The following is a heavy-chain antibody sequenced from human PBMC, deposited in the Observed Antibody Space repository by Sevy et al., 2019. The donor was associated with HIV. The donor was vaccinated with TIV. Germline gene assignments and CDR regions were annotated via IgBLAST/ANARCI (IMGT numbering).Heavy chain of an antibody. J-gene: IGHJ3*02. D-gene: IGHD6-19*01. CDR2: ISGISNYI. V-gene: IGHV3-21*01. Sequence: GGSLRLSCAASGFTFTSYIMHWVRQAPGKGLEWVSSISGISNYIYYADSVKGRFSISRDNAKNSLYLQMNSLRAEDTAVFYCARAVPATDAFDIWGQGTLVTISS. CDR3: ARAVPATDAFDI. CDR1: GFTFTSYI.